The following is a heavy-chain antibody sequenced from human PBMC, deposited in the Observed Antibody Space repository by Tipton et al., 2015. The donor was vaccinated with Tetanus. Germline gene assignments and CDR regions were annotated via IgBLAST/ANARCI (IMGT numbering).Heavy chain of an antibody. D-gene: IGHD2-15*01. Sequence: SLRLSCAASGFTFSDYYMSWIRQAPGKGLEWVSYISSSSSYTNYADSVKSRFTISRDNAKNSLYLQMNSLRAEDTAVYYCARGPSGSCYDYWGQGTLVTVSS. CDR3: ARGPSGSCYDY. CDR1: GFTFSDYY. V-gene: IGHV3-11*06. CDR2: ISSSSSYT. J-gene: IGHJ4*02.